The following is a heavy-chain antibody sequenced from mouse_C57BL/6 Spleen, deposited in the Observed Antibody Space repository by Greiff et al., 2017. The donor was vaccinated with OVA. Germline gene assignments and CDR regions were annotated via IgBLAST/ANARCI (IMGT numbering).Heavy chain of an antibody. CDR1: GYAFSSYW. Sequence: QVQLQQSGPELVKPGASVKISCKASGYAFSSYWMNWVKQRPGKGLEWIGRIYPGDGDTNYNGKFKGQATLTADKSSSTAYMQHSSRTSEDAAVYCCARSNDGSSYDYWGQGTTLTVSS. V-gene: IGHV1-82*01. J-gene: IGHJ2*01. CDR2: IYPGDGDT. CDR3: ARSNDGSSYDY. D-gene: IGHD1-1*01.